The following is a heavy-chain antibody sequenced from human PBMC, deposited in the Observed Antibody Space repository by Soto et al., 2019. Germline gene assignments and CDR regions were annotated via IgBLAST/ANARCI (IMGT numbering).Heavy chain of an antibody. J-gene: IGHJ5*02. Sequence: SETLSLTCTVSGGSVSSGSYYWSWIRQPPGKGLEWIGYIYYSGSTNYNPSLKSRVTISVDTSKNQFALKLSSVTAADTAVYYCARSTGALAMITFGGAYNWFDPWGQGTLVTVSS. D-gene: IGHD3-16*01. CDR1: GGSVSSGSYY. CDR3: ARSTGALAMITFGGAYNWFDP. V-gene: IGHV4-61*01. CDR2: IYYSGST.